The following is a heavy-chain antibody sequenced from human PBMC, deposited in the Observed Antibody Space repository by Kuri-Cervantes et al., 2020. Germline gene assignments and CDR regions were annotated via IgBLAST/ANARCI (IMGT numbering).Heavy chain of an antibody. CDR3: ATVGRSTRPGY. J-gene: IGHJ4*02. Sequence: GGSLRLSCAVSGFTFNNYEMNWVRQAPGKGLEWVPYISSSGNSLYYADSVRGRFTISRDNAKNSLYLQMSRLRGDDTAVYYCATVGRSTRPGYWGQGTLVTAPQ. CDR2: ISSSGNSL. V-gene: IGHV3-48*03. D-gene: IGHD6-6*01. CDR1: GFTFNNYE.